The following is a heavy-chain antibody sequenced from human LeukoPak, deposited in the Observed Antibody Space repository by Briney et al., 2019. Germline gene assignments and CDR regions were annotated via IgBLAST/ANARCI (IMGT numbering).Heavy chain of an antibody. CDR1: GFTFSGYG. CDR2: ISYDGSTK. CDR3: AKYYDILTGYSRYNWFDP. Sequence: GGSLRLSCAASGFTFSGYGMHWVRQAPGKGLEWVSVISYDGSTKYYADSVQGRFTISRDNSKNILYLQMNSLRAEDTAVYYCAKYYDILTGYSRYNWFDPWGQGTLVTVSS. V-gene: IGHV3-30*18. J-gene: IGHJ5*02. D-gene: IGHD3-9*01.